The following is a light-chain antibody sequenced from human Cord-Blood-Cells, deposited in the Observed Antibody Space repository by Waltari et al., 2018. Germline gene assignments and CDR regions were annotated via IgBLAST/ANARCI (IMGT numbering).Light chain of an antibody. CDR3: CSYAGSSTYV. CDR2: EVS. V-gene: IGLV2-23*02. J-gene: IGLJ1*01. Sequence: QSALTQPASVSGSPGQSITISCTGTSSDVGSYNLVSWYQQHPGKAPKLMIYEVSKRPSGGSNRFSGSKSGNTASLTSSGLQAEDEADYYCCSYAGSSTYVFGTGTKVTVL. CDR1: SSDVGSYNL.